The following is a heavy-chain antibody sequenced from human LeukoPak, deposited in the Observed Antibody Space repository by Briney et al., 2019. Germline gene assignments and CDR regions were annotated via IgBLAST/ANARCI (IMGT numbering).Heavy chain of an antibody. CDR3: AREGRTAMVRSRNFDY. V-gene: IGHV3-30*04. CDR1: GFTFSSYA. J-gene: IGHJ4*02. D-gene: IGHD5-18*01. CDR2: ISYDGSNK. Sequence: QTGGSLRLSCAASGFTFSSYAMHWVRQAPGKGLEWVAVISYDGSNKYYADPVKGRFTISRDNSKNTLYLQMNSLRAEDTAVYYCAREGRTAMVRSRNFDYWGQGTLVTVSS.